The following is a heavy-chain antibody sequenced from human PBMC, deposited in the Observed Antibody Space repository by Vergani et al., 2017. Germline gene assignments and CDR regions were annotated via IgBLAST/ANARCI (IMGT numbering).Heavy chain of an antibody. CDR2: FDPEDGET. D-gene: IGHD4-17*01. J-gene: IGHJ6*02. CDR3: ATAPTVSNGMDV. V-gene: IGHV1-24*01. Sequence: QVQLVQSGAEVKKPGASVKVSCKASGYTFTGYYMHWVRQAPGQGLEWMGGFDPEDGETIYAQKFQGRVTMTEDTSTDTAYMELSSLRSEDTAVYYCATAPTVSNGMDVWGQGTTVTVSS. CDR1: GYTFTGYY.